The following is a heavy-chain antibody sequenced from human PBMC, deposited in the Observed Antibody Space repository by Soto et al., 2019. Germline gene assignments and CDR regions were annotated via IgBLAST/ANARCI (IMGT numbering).Heavy chain of an antibody. V-gene: IGHV3-21*01. J-gene: IGHJ4*02. D-gene: IGHD1-26*01. CDR2: ISSSSSYI. CDR3: ARDFTVGATPPEYYFDY. CDR1: GFTFSSYS. Sequence: GGSLRLSCAASGFTFSSYSMNWVRQAPGKGLEWVSSISSSSSYIYYAGSVKGRFTISRDNAKNSLYLQMNSLRAEDTAVYYCARDFTVGATPPEYYFDYWGQGTLVTVSS.